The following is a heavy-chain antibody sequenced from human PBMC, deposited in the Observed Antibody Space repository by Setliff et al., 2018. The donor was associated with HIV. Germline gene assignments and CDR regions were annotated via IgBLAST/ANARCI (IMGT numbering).Heavy chain of an antibody. D-gene: IGHD2-2*01. Sequence: ASVKVSCKASGYTFTSYGISWVRQAPGQVLEWMGWISAYNGNTNYAQKLQGRVTMTTDTSTSTAYMELRSLRSDDTAVYYCARAYCSSTSCYLYAFDIWGQGTMVTVSS. CDR1: GYTFTSYG. V-gene: IGHV1-18*01. CDR2: ISAYNGNT. CDR3: ARAYCSSTSCYLYAFDI. J-gene: IGHJ3*02.